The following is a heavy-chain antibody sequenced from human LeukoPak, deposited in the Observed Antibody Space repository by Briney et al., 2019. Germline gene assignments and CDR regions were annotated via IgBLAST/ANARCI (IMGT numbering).Heavy chain of an antibody. Sequence: GGSLRLSCAASGFTFSSYWMSWVRQAPGKGLEWVANIKQDGSEKYYVDSVKGRFTISRDNAKNSLYLQMNSLRAEDTAVYYCASDSGSYPEGYGVDYWGQGTLVTVSS. CDR2: IKQDGSEK. CDR3: ASDSGSYPEGYGVDY. V-gene: IGHV3-7*01. D-gene: IGHD1-26*01. CDR1: GFTFSSYW. J-gene: IGHJ4*02.